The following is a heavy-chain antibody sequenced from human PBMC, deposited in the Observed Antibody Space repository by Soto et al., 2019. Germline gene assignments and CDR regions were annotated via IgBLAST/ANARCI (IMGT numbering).Heavy chain of an antibody. CDR3: ARAHYYGSGSHNPILDY. D-gene: IGHD3-10*01. V-gene: IGHV3-33*01. CDR1: GFTFSSYG. Sequence: QVQLVESGGGVVQPGRSLRLSCAASGFTFSSYGMHWVRQAPGKGLEWVAVIWYDGSNKYYADSVKGRFTISRDNSKNTLYLQMNSLRAEDTAVYYCARAHYYGSGSHNPILDYWGQGTLVTVSS. CDR2: IWYDGSNK. J-gene: IGHJ4*02.